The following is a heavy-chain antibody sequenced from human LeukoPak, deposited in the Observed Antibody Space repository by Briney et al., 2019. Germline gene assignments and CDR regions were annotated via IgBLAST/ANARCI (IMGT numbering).Heavy chain of an antibody. CDR3: ARGPGYGSSWYFDY. D-gene: IGHD6-13*01. CDR2: VTGSGAST. CDR1: GFTFSRSA. V-gene: IGHV3-23*01. J-gene: IGHJ4*02. Sequence: VQPGGSLRLSCAASGFTFSRSAMSWVRQAPEKGLEWVSSVTGSGASTYYADSVKGHFTISRDNSKNTLYLQMNSLRAEDTALYYCARGPGYGSSWYFDYWGQGTLVTVS.